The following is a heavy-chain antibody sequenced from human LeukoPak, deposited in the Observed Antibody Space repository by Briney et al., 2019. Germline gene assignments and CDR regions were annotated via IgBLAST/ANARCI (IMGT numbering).Heavy chain of an antibody. CDR2: INPNSGVA. CDR3: ARESVAVVGRGYLDY. V-gene: IGHV1-2*02. D-gene: IGHD6-19*01. Sequence: ASVTVSCKASGYTFTGYYMHWVRQAPGQGLEWMAWINPNSGVANSAQKFQGRITMTRDASFSTAYMELSRLRSDDTAMYYCARESVAVVGRGYLDYWGQGALVTVSS. CDR1: GYTFTGYY. J-gene: IGHJ4*02.